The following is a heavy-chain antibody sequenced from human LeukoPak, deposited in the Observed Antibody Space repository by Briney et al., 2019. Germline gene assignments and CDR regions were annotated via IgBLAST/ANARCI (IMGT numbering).Heavy chain of an antibody. CDR1: GFTFSNAW. D-gene: IGHD3-10*01. CDR3: TTDLLNDNFYGSGSSVLG. J-gene: IGHJ4*02. Sequence: GGSLRLSCAASGFTFSNAWMSWVRQAPGKGLEWVGRIKSKTDGGTTDYAAPVKGRFTISRDDSKNTLYLQMNSLKTEDTAVYYCTTDLLNDNFYGSGSSVLGWGQGTLVTVSS. CDR2: IKSKTDGGTT. V-gene: IGHV3-15*01.